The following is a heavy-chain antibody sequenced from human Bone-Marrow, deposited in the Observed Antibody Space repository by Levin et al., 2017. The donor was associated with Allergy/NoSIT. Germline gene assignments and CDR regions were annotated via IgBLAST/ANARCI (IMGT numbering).Heavy chain of an antibody. CDR1: GFTFSSYA. J-gene: IGHJ5*02. V-gene: IGHV3-30-3*01. D-gene: IGHD3-3*01. Sequence: AGGSLRLSCAASGFTFSSYAMHWVRQDPGKGLEWVAVISYDGSNKYYADSVKGRFTISRDNSKNTLYLQMNSLRAEDTAVYYCARDRETRLRFLEWSTFDPWGQGTLVTVSS. CDR2: ISYDGSNK. CDR3: ARDRETRLRFLEWSTFDP.